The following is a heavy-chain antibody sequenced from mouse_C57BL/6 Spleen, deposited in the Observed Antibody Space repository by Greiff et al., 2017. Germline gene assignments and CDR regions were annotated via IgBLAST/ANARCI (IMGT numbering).Heavy chain of an antibody. J-gene: IGHJ2*01. CDR2: ISDGGSYS. Sequence: EVKLVESGGGLVKPGGSLKLSCAASGFTFSSYAMSWVRPTPEKRLEWVATISDGGSYSYYPDNVKGRFTISRDNAKNNLYLQMSHLKSEDTAMYYCAREEGYDSLFDYWGQGTTLTVSS. CDR3: AREEGYDSLFDY. CDR1: GFTFSSYA. V-gene: IGHV5-4*01. D-gene: IGHD2-4*01.